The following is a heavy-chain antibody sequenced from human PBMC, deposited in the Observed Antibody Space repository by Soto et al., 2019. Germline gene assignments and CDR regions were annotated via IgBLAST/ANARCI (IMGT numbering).Heavy chain of an antibody. V-gene: IGHV6-1*01. CDR2: TYYRSKWHT. J-gene: IGHJ4*02. Sequence: SQTLSLTCDISGDSVSSTSSIWNWIRQSPSRGLEWLGRTYYRSKWHTDYAVSVRGRITINPDTPKNQFFLQLSSVTPDDTAVYFWARDLHGTYYYDSWGEGTLVTVSS. D-gene: IGHD1-1*01. CDR1: GDSVSSTSSI. CDR3: ARDLHGTYYYDS.